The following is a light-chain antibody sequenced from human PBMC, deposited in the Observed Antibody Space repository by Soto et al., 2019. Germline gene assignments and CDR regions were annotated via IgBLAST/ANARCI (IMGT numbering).Light chain of an antibody. V-gene: IGLV1-51*01. J-gene: IGLJ2*01. CDR1: SSNVGSSY. Sequence: QPVLTQPPSVSAAPGQRVTISCSGSSSNVGSSYVSWYQQFPGTVPKLLIFEDNKRPSGTPDRFSGAKSGASATLGIAGRQTGVEAYYYCGAWDNRLSAFRFGGGTKRTVL. CDR3: GAWDNRLSAFR. CDR2: EDN.